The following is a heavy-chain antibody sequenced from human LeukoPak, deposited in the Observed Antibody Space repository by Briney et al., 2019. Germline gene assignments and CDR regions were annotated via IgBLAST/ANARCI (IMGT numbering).Heavy chain of an antibody. CDR2: ISWNSGSI. J-gene: IGHJ5*02. Sequence: PGGSLRLSCAASGFTFDDYAMHWVRQAPGKGLEWVSGISWNSGSIGYADSVKGRFTISRDNAKNSLYLQMNSLRAEDMALYYCAREGYSSSWYLHWFDPWGQGTLVTVSS. CDR3: AREGYSSSWYLHWFDP. CDR1: GFTFDDYA. V-gene: IGHV3-9*03. D-gene: IGHD6-13*01.